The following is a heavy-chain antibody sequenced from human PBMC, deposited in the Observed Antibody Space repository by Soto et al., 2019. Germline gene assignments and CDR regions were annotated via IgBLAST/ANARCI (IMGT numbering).Heavy chain of an antibody. V-gene: IGHV2-5*02. D-gene: IGHD3-22*01. CDR1: GFSLSTSGVD. J-gene: IGHJ4*02. CDR3: AHRRRYYYDSSASRSFDY. Sequence: QITLKESGPTLVKPTQTLTLTCTFSGFSLSTSGVDVGWIRQPPGKALEWLALIYWDDDKRYSPSLKSRLTITKDTSKNQVVLTMTNMDPVDTATYYCAHRRRYYYDSSASRSFDYWGQGTLVTVSS. CDR2: IYWDDDK.